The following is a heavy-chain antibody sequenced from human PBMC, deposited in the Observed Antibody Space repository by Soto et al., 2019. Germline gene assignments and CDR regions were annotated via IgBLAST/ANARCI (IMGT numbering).Heavy chain of an antibody. CDR1: GGSISSYY. V-gene: IGHV4-59*08. CDR2: IYYSGST. J-gene: IGHJ4*02. D-gene: IGHD3-22*01. Sequence: PSETLSLTCTVSGGSISSYYWSWIRQPPGKGLEWFWYIYYSGSTNYNLSLKSRVTISVDTSKNQFSLKLSSVTAADTAVYYCATLLSPTYYYDSSGYYLDYWGQGTLVTVSS. CDR3: ATLLSPTYYYDSSGYYLDY.